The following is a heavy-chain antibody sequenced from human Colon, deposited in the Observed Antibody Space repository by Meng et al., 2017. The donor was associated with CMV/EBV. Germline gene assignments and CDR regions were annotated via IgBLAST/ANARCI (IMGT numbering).Heavy chain of an antibody. Sequence: GESLKISCAASGFIFSNYVMTWVRQAPGKGLEWVSSITTYGDKYYGDPVRGRFTISRDYSKRTLYLQMNSLEAEDTTVYYCSSWAPGWGQGSLVTVSS. J-gene: IGHJ4*02. CDR2: ITTYGDK. D-gene: IGHD3-16*01. CDR3: SSWAPG. CDR1: GFIFSNYV. V-gene: IGHV3-23*01.